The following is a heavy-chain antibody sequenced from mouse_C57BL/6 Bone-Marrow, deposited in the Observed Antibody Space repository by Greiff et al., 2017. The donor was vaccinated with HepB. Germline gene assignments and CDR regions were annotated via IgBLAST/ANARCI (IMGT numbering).Heavy chain of an antibody. D-gene: IGHD2-3*01. CDR2: IWSGGST. CDR3: ARNSCYYWAWFAY. Sequence: QVQLKESGPGLVQPSQSLSITCTVSGFSLTSYGVHWVRQSPGKGLEWLGVIWSGGSTDYNAAFISRLSISKDNSKSQVFFKMNSLQADDTAIYYCARNSCYYWAWFAYWGQGTLVTVSA. J-gene: IGHJ3*01. V-gene: IGHV2-2*01. CDR1: GFSLTSYG.